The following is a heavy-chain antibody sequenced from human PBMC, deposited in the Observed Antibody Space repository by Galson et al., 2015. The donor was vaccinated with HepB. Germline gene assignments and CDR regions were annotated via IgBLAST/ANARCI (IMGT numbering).Heavy chain of an antibody. V-gene: IGHV3-11*01. Sequence: SLRLSCAASGFIFSDYYMSWIRQAPGKGLEWISYISNSGNTIYYADSVKGRFTISRDNARNSLYLQMKSLRADDTAVYYCAREGSRRASYFDHWGQRTRVTAAS. CDR2: ISNSGNTI. CDR3: AREGSRRASYFDH. J-gene: IGHJ4*02. CDR1: GFIFSDYY.